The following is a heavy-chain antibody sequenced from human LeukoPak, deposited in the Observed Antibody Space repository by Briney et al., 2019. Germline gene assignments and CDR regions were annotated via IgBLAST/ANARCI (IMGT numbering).Heavy chain of an antibody. Sequence: GGSLRLSCVASGFTFSDYYMSWIRQAPGKGLEWVSYISSSGSTIYYADSVKGRFTISRDNAKNSLYLQMNSLRAEDTAVYYCARDKVRGYSSSWYDYWGQGTLVTVSS. CDR2: ISSSGSTI. CDR1: GFTFSDYY. V-gene: IGHV3-11*04. D-gene: IGHD6-13*01. CDR3: ARDKVRGYSSSWYDY. J-gene: IGHJ4*02.